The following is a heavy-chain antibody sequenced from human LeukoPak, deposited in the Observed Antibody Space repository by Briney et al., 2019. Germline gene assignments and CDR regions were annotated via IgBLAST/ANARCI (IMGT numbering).Heavy chain of an antibody. D-gene: IGHD2-21*02. CDR1: GFTFSDYY. Sequence: GGSLRLSCAASGFTFSDYYMNWIRQAPGKGLEWVSIISSSSNDIHYADSVKGRFTISRDNTKNSVYLQMNSLRDEDTAVYYCARGATADTRHLDYWGQGTLVTVSS. J-gene: IGHJ4*02. CDR3: ARGATADTRHLDY. V-gene: IGHV3-11*06. CDR2: ISSSSNDI.